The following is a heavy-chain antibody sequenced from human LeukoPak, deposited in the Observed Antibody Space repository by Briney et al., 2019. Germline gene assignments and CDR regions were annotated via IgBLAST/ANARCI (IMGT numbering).Heavy chain of an antibody. CDR1: GFSLTTYE. CDR2: ISSSGDSI. D-gene: IGHD1-26*01. V-gene: IGHV3-48*03. J-gene: IGHJ3*02. CDR3: ARDRRVGATWSFGAFDI. Sequence: GGSPRLSCAASGFSLTTYEMNWVRQAPGKGLEWVSYISSSGDSIYYADSVKGRFTISRDNAKNSLSLQMNSLRAEDTAIYYCARDRRVGATWSFGAFDIWGRGTSATVSS.